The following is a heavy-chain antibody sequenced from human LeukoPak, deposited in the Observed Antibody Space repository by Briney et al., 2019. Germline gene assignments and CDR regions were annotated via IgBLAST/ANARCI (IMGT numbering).Heavy chain of an antibody. V-gene: IGHV3-30*18. CDR1: GFTFSSYG. J-gene: IGHJ4*02. Sequence: PGRSLRLSCAASGFTFSSYGMHWVRQAPGKGLEWVAVISYDGSNKYYADSVKGRFTISRNNSKNTLYLQMNSLRAEDTAVYYCAKDELELRGNYFDYWGQGTLVTVSS. CDR2: ISYDGSNK. D-gene: IGHD1-7*01. CDR3: AKDELELRGNYFDY.